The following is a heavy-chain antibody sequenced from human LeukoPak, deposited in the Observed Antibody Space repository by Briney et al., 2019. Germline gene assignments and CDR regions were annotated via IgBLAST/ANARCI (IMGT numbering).Heavy chain of an antibody. J-gene: IGHJ6*03. CDR2: ISGSGGNT. D-gene: IGHD6-13*01. V-gene: IGHV3-23*01. CDR1: GFTFSNSA. Sequence: PGGSLRLSCAASGFTFSNSAMSWVRQAPGKGLEWVSAISGSGGNTYYADSVKGRFTISRGNSKNTLYLQMNSLRAEDTAVYYCAKGGAASYYYYMDVWGKGTTVTVSS. CDR3: AKGGAASYYYYMDV.